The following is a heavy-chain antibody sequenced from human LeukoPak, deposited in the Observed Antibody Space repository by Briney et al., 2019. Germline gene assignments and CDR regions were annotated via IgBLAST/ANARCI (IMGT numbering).Heavy chain of an antibody. CDR1: GGSISSYY. V-gene: IGHV4-59*01. Sequence: SETLSLTCTVSGGSISSYYWSWIRQPPGKGLEWIGYIYYSGSTNYNPSLKSRVTISVDTSQNQFSLKLSSVTAADTAVYYCARGDSAYDYFDSWGQGTLVTVSS. J-gene: IGHJ4*02. D-gene: IGHD5-12*01. CDR2: IYYSGST. CDR3: ARGDSAYDYFDS.